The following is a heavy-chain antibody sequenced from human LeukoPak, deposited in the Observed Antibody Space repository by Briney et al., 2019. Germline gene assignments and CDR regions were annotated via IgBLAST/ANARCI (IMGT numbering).Heavy chain of an antibody. CDR2: INTNTGNP. CDR1: GYTFTGYY. D-gene: IGHD3-22*01. J-gene: IGHJ2*01. Sequence: GASVKVSCKASGYTFTGYYMHWVRQAPGQGLEWMGWINTNTGNPTYAQGFTGRFVFSLDTSVGTAYLQISSLKAEDTAVYYCARDRGYYDSSGYYDPSYWYFDLWGRGTLVTVSS. V-gene: IGHV7-4-1*02. CDR3: ARDRGYYDSSGYYDPSYWYFDL.